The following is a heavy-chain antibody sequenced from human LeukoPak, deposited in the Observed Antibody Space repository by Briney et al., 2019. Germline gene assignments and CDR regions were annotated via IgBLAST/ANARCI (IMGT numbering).Heavy chain of an antibody. V-gene: IGHV3-23*01. Sequence: LAGGSLRLSCAASGFTFSSYAMSWVRQAPGKGLEWVSAISGSGGSTYYADSVKGRFTISRDNSKNTLYLQMNSLRAEDTAVYYCAKDVESDIVVVVAAAFDIWGQGTMVTASS. CDR3: AKDVESDIVVVVAAAFDI. J-gene: IGHJ3*02. CDR2: ISGSGGST. CDR1: GFTFSSYA. D-gene: IGHD2-15*01.